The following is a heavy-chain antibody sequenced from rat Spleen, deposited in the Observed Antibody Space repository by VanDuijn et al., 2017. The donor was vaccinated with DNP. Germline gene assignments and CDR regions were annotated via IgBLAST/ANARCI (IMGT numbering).Heavy chain of an antibody. CDR1: GFSLTTYS. D-gene: IGHD1-11*01. Sequence: QVQLKESGPGLVQPSETLSLTCTVSGFSLTTYSVSWVRQPSGKGPEWMGKMWYDGDTAYNSALKSRLSISRDTSKSQVFLKMNGLQTEDTAIYYCTRGGGGYSDYWGQGVMVTVSS. CDR2: MWYDGDT. CDR3: TRGGGGYSDY. V-gene: IGHV2-15*01. J-gene: IGHJ2*01.